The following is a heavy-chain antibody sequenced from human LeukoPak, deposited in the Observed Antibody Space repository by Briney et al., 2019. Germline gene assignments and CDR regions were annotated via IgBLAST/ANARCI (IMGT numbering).Heavy chain of an antibody. CDR3: ARHTTASSASSVGENETFDI. V-gene: IGHV4-39*01. CDR1: GDSISSSSYY. CDR2: LYYSGHT. Sequence: SETLSLTCTVSGDSISSSSYYWGWIRQPPGKGLEWSGSLYYSGHTYYTPSLKSRVTISVDTSKHQFSLRLTSVSAADTAVYYCARHTTASSASSVGENETFDIWGQGTMVTVSS. D-gene: IGHD2-21*02. J-gene: IGHJ3*02.